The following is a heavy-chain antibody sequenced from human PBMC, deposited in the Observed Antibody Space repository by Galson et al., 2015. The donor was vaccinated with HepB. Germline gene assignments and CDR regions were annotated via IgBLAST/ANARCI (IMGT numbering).Heavy chain of an antibody. V-gene: IGHV3-30-3*01. CDR3: ARDRHYGSGIGKMDV. Sequence: SLRLSCAASGFTFSSYAMHWVRQAPGKGLEWVAVISYDGSNKYYADSVKGRFTISRDNSKNTLYLQMNSLRAEDTAVYYCARDRHYGSGIGKMDVWGKGTTVTVSS. J-gene: IGHJ6*04. D-gene: IGHD3-10*01. CDR2: ISYDGSNK. CDR1: GFTFSSYA.